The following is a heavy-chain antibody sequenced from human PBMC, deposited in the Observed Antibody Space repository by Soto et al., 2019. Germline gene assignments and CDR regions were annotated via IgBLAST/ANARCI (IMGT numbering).Heavy chain of an antibody. CDR3: AKEVHCGGGSCSWSEGFDY. Sequence: QVLLVESGGGVVQPGRSLRLSCAASGFIFSSYGMHWVRQARGKGLEWVAVISYEGSHTYYADSVKGRFTITRDNSKNTLYLQMNSLRPEDTAVYYCAKEVHCGGGSCSWSEGFDYWGQGTLLTVSS. CDR2: ISYEGSHT. J-gene: IGHJ4*02. V-gene: IGHV3-30*18. D-gene: IGHD2-15*01. CDR1: GFIFSSYG.